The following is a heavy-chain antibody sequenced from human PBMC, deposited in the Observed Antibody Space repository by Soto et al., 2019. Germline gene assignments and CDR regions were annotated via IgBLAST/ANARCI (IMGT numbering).Heavy chain of an antibody. CDR3: ARRSNRVQFDP. J-gene: IGHJ5*02. V-gene: IGHV4-39*01. Sequence: QLQLQESGPGLVKPSETLSLTCTVSGGSISSSSYYWGWTRQPPGKGLEWIGSIYYSGSTYYNPSLKSRVTISVDTSKNQFSLKLSSVTAADTAVYYCARRSNRVQFDPWGQGTLVTVSS. CDR1: GGSISSSSYY. CDR2: IYYSGST.